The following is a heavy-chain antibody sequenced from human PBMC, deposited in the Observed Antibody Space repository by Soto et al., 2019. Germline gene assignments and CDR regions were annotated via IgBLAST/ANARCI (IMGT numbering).Heavy chain of an antibody. CDR1: GYTFTSYY. Sequence: ASVKGSCKASGYTFTSYYMHWVRQAPGQGLEWMGIINPSGGSSSYAQKFQGRVTMTRDTSTNTVSMELNSLRSEDTAVYYCGRGSLITMIVNYWGQGTLVTVSS. V-gene: IGHV1-46*01. J-gene: IGHJ4*02. CDR3: GRGSLITMIVNY. CDR2: INPSGGSS. D-gene: IGHD3-22*01.